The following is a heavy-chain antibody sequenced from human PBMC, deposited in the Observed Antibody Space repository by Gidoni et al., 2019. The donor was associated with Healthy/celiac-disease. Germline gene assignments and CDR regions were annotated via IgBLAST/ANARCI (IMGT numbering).Heavy chain of an antibody. CDR3: AKWGGYCSSTSCYYYYGMDV. CDR1: GFTFSSCG. D-gene: IGHD2-2*01. CDR2: ISYDGSNN. J-gene: IGHJ6*04. V-gene: IGHV3-30*18. Sequence: QVKLVESGGGVAQPGRSLRRDWSASGFTFSSCGMNWVLQAPGKGLEWVAVISYDGSNNYYADSGKGRFTISRDNSKTTLYLQMNSLRAEDTAVYYCAKWGGYCSSTSCYYYYGMDVWGKGTTVTVSS.